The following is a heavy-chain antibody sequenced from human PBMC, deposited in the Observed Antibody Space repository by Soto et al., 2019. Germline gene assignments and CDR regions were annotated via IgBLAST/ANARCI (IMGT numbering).Heavy chain of an antibody. Sequence: QLQLQESGPGLVKPSETLSLTCTVSGGSISISTYYWGWIRQPPGKGLEWIGSIYYSGSTYYNPSLKSRVTISVDTSKNQFSLKLNSVTAADTAVYYCARPPTASLDAFEIWGQGTMVTVSS. V-gene: IGHV4-39*01. CDR1: GGSISISTYY. J-gene: IGHJ3*02. CDR3: ARPPTASLDAFEI. CDR2: IYYSGST.